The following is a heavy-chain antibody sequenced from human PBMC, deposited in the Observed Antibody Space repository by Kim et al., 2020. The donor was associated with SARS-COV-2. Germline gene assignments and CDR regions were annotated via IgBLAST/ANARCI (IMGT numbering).Heavy chain of an antibody. CDR3: ARGAMVRGVINPPYFDL. CDR2: INHSGST. V-gene: IGHV4-34*01. Sequence: SETLSLTCAVYGGSFSGYYWSWIRQPPGKGLEWIGEINHSGSTNYNPSLKSPVTISVDTSKNQFSLKLSSVTAADTAVYYCARGAMVRGVINPPYFDLWGRGTLVTVSS. CDR1: GGSFSGYY. D-gene: IGHD3-10*01. J-gene: IGHJ2*01.